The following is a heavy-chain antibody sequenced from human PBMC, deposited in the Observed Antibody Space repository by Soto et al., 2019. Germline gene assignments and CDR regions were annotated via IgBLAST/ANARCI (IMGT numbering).Heavy chain of an antibody. CDR2: IYYSGST. V-gene: IGHV4-59*01. CDR3: ARQVNPYRAHFDC. D-gene: IGHD3-16*02. Sequence: QVQLQESGPGLVKPSETLSLTCTVSGGSISSYYWSWIRQPPGKGLEWIGYIYYSGSTNYNPSLKSRVTISVDTSKNQFSLKLSSVTAADTAVYYCARQVNPYRAHFDCWGQGTLVTVSS. CDR1: GGSISSYY. J-gene: IGHJ4*02.